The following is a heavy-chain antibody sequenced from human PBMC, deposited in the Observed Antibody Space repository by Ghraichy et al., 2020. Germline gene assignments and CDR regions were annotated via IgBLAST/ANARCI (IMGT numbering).Heavy chain of an antibody. V-gene: IGHV3-23*01. D-gene: IGHD2-15*01. Sequence: GESLNISCAVSGFTLSSYAMSWVRQVPGKGLEWVSGITDNGATTYHADSVKGRFNISRDISKNTVYLQMNSLRDEDTAVYYCAKDFGDCSGGRCYAKPLEYWGQGTLVTVAS. CDR1: GFTLSSYA. CDR2: ITDNGATT. CDR3: AKDFGDCSGGRCYAKPLEY. J-gene: IGHJ4*02.